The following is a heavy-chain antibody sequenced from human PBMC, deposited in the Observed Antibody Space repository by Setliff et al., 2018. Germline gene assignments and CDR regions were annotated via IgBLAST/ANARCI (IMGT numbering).Heavy chain of an antibody. CDR3: VRHDSSGYYYYGMDV. J-gene: IGHJ6*02. D-gene: IGHD3-22*01. CDR1: GFTFSNYY. Sequence: GGSLRLSCAASGFTFSNYYMTWIRQAPGKGLEWISYIHDSGNPTYYADSVKGRFTVSRDNAKNSLYLQMNSLRAEDTAIYYCVRHDSSGYYYYGMDVWGQGTTVTVSS. CDR2: IHDSGNPT. V-gene: IGHV3-11*04.